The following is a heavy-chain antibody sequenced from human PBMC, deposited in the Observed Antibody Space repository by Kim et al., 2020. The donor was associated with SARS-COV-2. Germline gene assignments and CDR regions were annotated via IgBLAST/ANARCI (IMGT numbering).Heavy chain of an antibody. D-gene: IGHD2-2*01. Sequence: DNASSVTSRITINTDTSKTQFSLQLNSVTPEDTALYYCARAPQTSIWFDPWGQGTLVTVCS. CDR3: ARAPQTSIWFDP. J-gene: IGHJ5*02. V-gene: IGHV6-1*01.